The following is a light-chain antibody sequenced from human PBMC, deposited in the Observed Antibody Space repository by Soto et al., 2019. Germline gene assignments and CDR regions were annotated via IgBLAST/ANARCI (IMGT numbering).Light chain of an antibody. CDR2: NVY. V-gene: IGLV2-14*03. CDR1: SSDVGAYNF. Sequence: QSVLPQPASVSGSPGQSITISCTGTSSDVGAYNFVSWHQQHPGKAPKLMIYNVYDRPSGISYRFPGSKSGNTASLTISGLQGEDEADYYCSAYTVSRTYVFGTGTKVTVL. J-gene: IGLJ1*01. CDR3: SAYTVSRTYV.